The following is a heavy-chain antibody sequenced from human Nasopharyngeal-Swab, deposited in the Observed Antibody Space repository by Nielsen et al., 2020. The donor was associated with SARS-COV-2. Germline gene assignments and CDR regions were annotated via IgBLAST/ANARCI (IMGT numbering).Heavy chain of an antibody. V-gene: IGHV4-39*01. CDR2: IYYSGST. Sequence: WIRQLSRQWLEWIGSIYYSGSTYYNPSLKSRVTISVDTSKNRFSLKLSSVTAADTAVYYCARHVSSSWYAAVAGIRAFDCWGQGTLVTVSS. J-gene: IGHJ4*02. D-gene: IGHD6-13*01. CDR3: ARHVSSSWYAAVAGIRAFDC.